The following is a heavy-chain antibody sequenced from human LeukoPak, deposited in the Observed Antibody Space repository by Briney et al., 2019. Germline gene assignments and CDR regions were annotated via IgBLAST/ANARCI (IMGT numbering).Heavy chain of an antibody. D-gene: IGHD3-3*01. CDR3: ASVTYYDFRSGYPEGDYYYMGV. Sequence: SVKVSCKASGGTFSSYAISWVRQAPGQGLEWMGGIIPIFDTANYAQKFQGRVTITADESTSTAYMELSSLRSEDTAVYYCASVTYYDFRSGYPEGDYYYMGVWGKGTTVTVSS. CDR1: GGTFSSYA. V-gene: IGHV1-69*13. CDR2: IIPIFDTA. J-gene: IGHJ6*03.